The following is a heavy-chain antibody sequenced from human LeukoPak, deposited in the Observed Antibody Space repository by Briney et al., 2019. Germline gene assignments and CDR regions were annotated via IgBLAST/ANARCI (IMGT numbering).Heavy chain of an antibody. CDR1: GYTFTSYD. CDR2: MNPNSGNT. J-gene: IGHJ4*02. Sequence: GASVKVSCKASGYTFTSYDIKWLRQATGQGLEWMGWMNPNSGNTGYAQKFQGRVTITRNTSISTAYMELSSLRSEDTAVYYCARARRDGYNLFGYWGQGTLVTVSS. CDR3: ARARRDGYNLFGY. V-gene: IGHV1-8*03. D-gene: IGHD5-24*01.